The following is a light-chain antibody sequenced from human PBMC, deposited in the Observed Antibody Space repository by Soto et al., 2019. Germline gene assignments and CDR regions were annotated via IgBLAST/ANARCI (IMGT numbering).Light chain of an antibody. V-gene: IGKV1-8*01. J-gene: IGKJ1*01. CDR3: DSYYPDWT. CDR2: AAS. Sequence: AIRITQSPSALSASNGDRVTISCRTSQSISSSLAWYQQKPGKAPKLLIFAASTVVRGVPSRFSGRGSGTEFTLTICSLQADDYRDLSSDSYYPDWTFGQ. CDR1: QSISSS.